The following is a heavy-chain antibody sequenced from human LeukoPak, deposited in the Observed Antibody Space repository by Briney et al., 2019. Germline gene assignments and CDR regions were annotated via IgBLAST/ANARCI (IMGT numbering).Heavy chain of an antibody. V-gene: IGHV3-30*18. D-gene: IGHD2-15*01. J-gene: IGHJ5*01. CDR3: AKEVALNWFDS. Sequence: GGSLRLSCAASGFTFSRYGMHWVRQAPGKGVEWVAVISYDGTDKYYADSVKGRFTISRDNSKNTLSLQMNSLRAEDTAVYYCAKEVALNWFDSWGQGTLVTVSS. CDR1: GFTFSRYG. CDR2: ISYDGTDK.